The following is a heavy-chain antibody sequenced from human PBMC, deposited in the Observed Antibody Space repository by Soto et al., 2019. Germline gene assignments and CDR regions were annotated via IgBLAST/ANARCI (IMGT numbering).Heavy chain of an antibody. CDR3: ARSYYDSSGYYYFVGRSGFFDY. Sequence: GESLKISCKGSGYSFTSYWIGWVRQMPGKGLEWVGIIYPGDSDTRYSPSFQGQVLISADKSLSTAYLQWSSLKASDTAMYYCARSYYDSSGYYYFVGRSGFFDYWGQGTLVTVSS. V-gene: IGHV5-51*01. J-gene: IGHJ4*02. D-gene: IGHD3-22*01. CDR1: GYSFTSYW. CDR2: IYPGDSDT.